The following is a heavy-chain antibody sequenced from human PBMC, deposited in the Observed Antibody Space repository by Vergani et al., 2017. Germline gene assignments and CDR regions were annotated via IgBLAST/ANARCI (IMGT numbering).Heavy chain of an antibody. D-gene: IGHD6-19*01. V-gene: IGHV1-46*01. CDR2: INPSGGST. Sequence: QVQLVQSGAEVKEPGASVKISCKASGYSFTTYYMHWVRQAPGQGLEWMGIINPSGGSTSYAQKFQGRVTMTRDTSTSTVYMELSSLRSEDTAMYYCARSSGWYDYWGQGTLVTVSS. CDR1: GYSFTTYY. J-gene: IGHJ4*02. CDR3: ARSSGWYDY.